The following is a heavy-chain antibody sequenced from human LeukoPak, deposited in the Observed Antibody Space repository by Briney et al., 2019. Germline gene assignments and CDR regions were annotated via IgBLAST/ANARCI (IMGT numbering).Heavy chain of an antibody. Sequence: GGSLRLSSAASGFTFSSYGMHWVRQAPGKGLEWVAFIRYDGSNKYYADSVKGRFTISRDNSKNTLYLQMNSLRAEDTAVYYCAKILGDSSGYSHDIWGQGTMVTVSS. J-gene: IGHJ3*02. CDR1: GFTFSSYG. CDR2: IRYDGSNK. CDR3: AKILGDSSGYSHDI. D-gene: IGHD3-22*01. V-gene: IGHV3-30*02.